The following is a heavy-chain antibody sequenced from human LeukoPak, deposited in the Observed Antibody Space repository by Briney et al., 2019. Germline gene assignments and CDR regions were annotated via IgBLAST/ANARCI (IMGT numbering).Heavy chain of an antibody. Sequence: PGGSLRLTCAASGFTFSSYGVHWVRQAPGKGLEWVAVIWYDGSNKYYADSVKGRFTISRDNSKNTLYLQMNSLRAEDTAVYYCARDHWQSQLAPLRYWGQGTLVTVSS. J-gene: IGHJ4*02. V-gene: IGHV3-33*01. CDR2: IWYDGSNK. CDR3: ARDHWQSQLAPLRY. D-gene: IGHD1-1*01. CDR1: GFTFSSYG.